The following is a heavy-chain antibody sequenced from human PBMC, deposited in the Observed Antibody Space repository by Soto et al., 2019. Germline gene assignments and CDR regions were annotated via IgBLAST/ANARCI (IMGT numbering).Heavy chain of an antibody. CDR2: IYHSGST. Sequence: QVHLQQSGPGLVRPSGTLSLTCTVSGGSISNTNWWTWVRQSPGKGLEWIGEIYHSGSTSYNPSLRGRVTISVDKSNHRFSLKMRYVTAADTAMYYCVALPPRIELTVLPIPTWGQGTLVTVSS. J-gene: IGHJ5*02. CDR1: GGSISNTNW. V-gene: IGHV4-4*02. D-gene: IGHD2-2*02. CDR3: VALPPRIELTVLPIPT.